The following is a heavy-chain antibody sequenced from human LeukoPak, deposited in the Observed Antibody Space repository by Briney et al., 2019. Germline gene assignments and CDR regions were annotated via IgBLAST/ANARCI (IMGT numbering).Heavy chain of an antibody. D-gene: IGHD1-26*01. CDR1: GGSFSGYY. CDR2: IYYSGST. Sequence: SETLSLTCAVYGGSFSGYYWSRIRQPPGTGLEWIGFIYYSGSTNYNPSLKSRVTMSVDTSKNQFSLKLSSVTAADTAVYYCARDTPSGSYYDYWGQGTLVTVSS. J-gene: IGHJ4*02. V-gene: IGHV4-59*01. CDR3: ARDTPSGSYYDY.